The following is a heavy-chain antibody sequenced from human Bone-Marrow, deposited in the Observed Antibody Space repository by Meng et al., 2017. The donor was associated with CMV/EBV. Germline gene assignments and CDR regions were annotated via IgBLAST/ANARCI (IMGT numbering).Heavy chain of an antibody. Sequence: GESLKISCAASGFTFSSYGMHWVRQAPGKGLEWVAFIRYDGSNKYYADSVKGRFTISRDNAKNSLYLQMNSLRAEDTAVYYCARELSRLRHYHYGMDVWGQGTMVTVSS. CDR2: IRYDGSNK. CDR1: GFTFSSYG. D-gene: IGHD5-12*01. V-gene: IGHV3-30*02. J-gene: IGHJ6*02. CDR3: ARELSRLRHYHYGMDV.